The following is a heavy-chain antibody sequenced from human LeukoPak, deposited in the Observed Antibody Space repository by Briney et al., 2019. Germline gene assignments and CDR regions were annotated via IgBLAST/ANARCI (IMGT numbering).Heavy chain of an antibody. CDR2: IDTSSSDI. CDR3: ARIYSGGYYSYDY. J-gene: IGHJ4*02. Sequence: GGSLRLSCAASGFIFTTYSMSWVRQAPGKGLEWVSSIDTSSSDIYYADSVKGRFIVSRDNAKNSLYLQMNSLRAEDTAVYYCARIYSGGYYSYDYWGQGTLATVSS. CDR1: GFIFTTYS. V-gene: IGHV3-21*01. D-gene: IGHD3-22*01.